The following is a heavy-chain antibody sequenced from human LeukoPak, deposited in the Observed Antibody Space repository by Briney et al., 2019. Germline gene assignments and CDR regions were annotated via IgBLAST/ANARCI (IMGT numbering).Heavy chain of an antibody. CDR3: ALRYCTSTSCYPYFDY. Sequence: GGSLRLSXAASGFTFNSYWVHWVRQAPGKGLVWVSRINNDGSSTNYADSVKGRFTTTRDNAKNTLYLQMNSLRAEDTAVYYCALRYCTSTSCYPYFDYWGQGTVVTVSS. D-gene: IGHD2-2*01. CDR1: GFTFNSYW. CDR2: INNDGSST. J-gene: IGHJ4*02. V-gene: IGHV3-74*01.